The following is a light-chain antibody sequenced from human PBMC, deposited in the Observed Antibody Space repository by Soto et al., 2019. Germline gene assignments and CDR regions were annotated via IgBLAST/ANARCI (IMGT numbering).Light chain of an antibody. CDR1: QSVSSN. CDR2: GAS. V-gene: IGKV3-15*01. J-gene: IGKJ4*01. Sequence: EIVMTQSPATLSVSPGERATLSCRASQSVSSNLAWYQQKPGQAPRLLIYGASTRATGIPARFSGSGSGTEFTLTITSLQSEDFAVYYCQQYINWPRLTFGGGTKVEI. CDR3: QQYINWPRLT.